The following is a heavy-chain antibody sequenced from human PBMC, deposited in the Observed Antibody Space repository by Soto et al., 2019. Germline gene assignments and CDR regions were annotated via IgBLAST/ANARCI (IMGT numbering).Heavy chain of an antibody. V-gene: IGHV4-59*01. CDR2: IYYSGST. CDR3: ARVSRGTVNTDYYYYGMDV. J-gene: IGHJ6*02. Sequence: SETLSLTCTVSGGSISSYYWSWIRQPPGKGLEWIGYIYYSGSTNYNPSLKSRVTISVDTSKNQFSLKLSSVTAADTAVYYCARVSRGTVNTDYYYYGMDVWGQGTTVTVSS. CDR1: GGSISSYY. D-gene: IGHD4-17*01.